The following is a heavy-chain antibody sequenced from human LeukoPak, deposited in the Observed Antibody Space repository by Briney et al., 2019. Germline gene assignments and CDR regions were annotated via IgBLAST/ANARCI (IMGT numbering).Heavy chain of an antibody. CDR2: ISYDGSNK. CDR3: ARAGGPYWYYGMDV. D-gene: IGHD2-8*02. V-gene: IGHV3-30*03. Sequence: PGGSPRLSCAASGLTFNNAWMNWVRQAPGKGLEWVAVISYDGSNKYYADSVKGRFTISRDNSKNTLYLQMNSLRAEDTAVYYCARAGGPYWYYGMDVWGQGTTVTVSS. J-gene: IGHJ6*02. CDR1: GLTFNNAW.